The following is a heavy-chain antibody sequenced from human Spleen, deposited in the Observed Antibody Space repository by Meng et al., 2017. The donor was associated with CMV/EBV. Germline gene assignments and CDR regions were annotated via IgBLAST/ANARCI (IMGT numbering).Heavy chain of an antibody. V-gene: IGHV3-30*02. D-gene: IGHD4-11*01. CDR1: GFIFNSHN. J-gene: IGHJ6*02. CDR3: AKSRLGSYYNYYYGMDV. Sequence: GGSLRLSCAASGFIFNSHNMHWVRQAPGKGLEWVAFIQYDGSEEKYAESVQGRFSISRANRKNTLYLQMNSLRPEDTAAYYCAKSRLGSYYNYYYGMDVWGQGTTVTVSS. CDR2: IQYDGSEE.